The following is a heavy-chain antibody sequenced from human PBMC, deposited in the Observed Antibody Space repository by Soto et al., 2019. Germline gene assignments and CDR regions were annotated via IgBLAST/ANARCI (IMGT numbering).Heavy chain of an antibody. CDR2: IKQDGSEK. V-gene: IGHV3-7*01. Sequence: SLRLSCAASGFTFSSYWMSWVRQAPGKGLEWVANIKQDGSEKYYVDSVKGRFTISRDNAKNSLYLQMNSLRAEDTAVYYCAKDIATTVTTQLHYYYYYYMDVWGKGTTVTVSS. D-gene: IGHD4-4*01. J-gene: IGHJ6*03. CDR1: GFTFSSYW. CDR3: AKDIATTVTTQLHYYYYYYMDV.